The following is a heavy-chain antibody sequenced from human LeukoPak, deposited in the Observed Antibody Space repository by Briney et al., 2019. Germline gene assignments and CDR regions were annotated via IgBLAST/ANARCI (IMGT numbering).Heavy chain of an antibody. J-gene: IGHJ4*02. D-gene: IGHD4-17*01. CDR2: ISGSGGST. CDR1: GFTFSSYG. CDR3: ARESPRIRFLDY. V-gene: IGHV3-23*01. Sequence: GGTLRLSCAASGFTFSSYGMSWVRQAPGKGLEWVSAISGSGGSTYYAASVKGRFTISRDNSKNTLYLQMNSLRGEDTAVYYCARESPRIRFLDYWGQGTLVTVSS.